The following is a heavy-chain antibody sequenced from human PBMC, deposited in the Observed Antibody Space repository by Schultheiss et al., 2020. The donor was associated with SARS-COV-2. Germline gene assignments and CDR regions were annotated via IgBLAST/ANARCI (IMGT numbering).Heavy chain of an antibody. CDR3: AKDRIRERFGELLYY. J-gene: IGHJ4*02. V-gene: IGHV3-23*01. CDR2: ISGSGGST. CDR1: GFTFSSYA. Sequence: GESLKISCAASGFTFSSYAMSWVRQAPGKGLEWVSAISGSGGSTYYADSVKGRFTISRDNSKNTLYLQMNSLRAEDTAVYYCAKDRIRERFGELLYYWGQGTLVTVSS. D-gene: IGHD3-10*01.